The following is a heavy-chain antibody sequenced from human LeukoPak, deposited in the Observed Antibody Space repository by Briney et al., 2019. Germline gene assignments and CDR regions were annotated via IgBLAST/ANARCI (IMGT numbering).Heavy chain of an antibody. CDR1: GFTFSSYW. CDR2: IKQDGSEK. V-gene: IGHV3-7*01. D-gene: IGHD6-19*01. J-gene: IGHJ4*02. CDR3: ARDQWYSSDPETFEY. Sequence: GGSLRLSCAASGFTFSSYWMSWVRQAPGKGLEWVANIKQDGSEKYYVDSVKGRFTISRDNAKNSLYLQMNSLRAEDTAVYYCARDQWYSSDPETFEYWGQGTLVTVSS.